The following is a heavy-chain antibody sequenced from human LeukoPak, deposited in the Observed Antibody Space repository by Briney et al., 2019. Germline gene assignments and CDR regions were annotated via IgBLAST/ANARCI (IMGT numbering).Heavy chain of an antibody. CDR3: ARGHLVGGWFKYDAFDI. D-gene: IGHD6-19*01. J-gene: IGHJ3*02. V-gene: IGHV4-39*07. CDR2: IYYSGST. CDR1: GGSISSSSYY. Sequence: SETLSLTCTVSGGSISSSSYYWGWIRQPPGKGLEWIGSIYYSGSTYYNPSLKSRVTISVDTSKNQFSLKLSSVTAADTAVYYCARGHLVGGWFKYDAFDIWGQGTMVTVSS.